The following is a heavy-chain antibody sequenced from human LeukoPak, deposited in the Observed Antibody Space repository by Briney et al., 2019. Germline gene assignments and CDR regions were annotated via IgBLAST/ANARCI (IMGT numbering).Heavy chain of an antibody. V-gene: IGHV3-23*01. CDR3: AKDGRKELTHHSFDY. CDR1: GFTFSSYA. Sequence: PGGSLRLSCAASGFTFSSYAMSWVRQAPGKGLEWVSAISGSGGSTYYADSVKGRFTISRDNSKNTLYLQMNSLRAEDTAVYYCAKDGRKELTHHSFDYWGQGTLVTVSS. CDR2: ISGSGGST. D-gene: IGHD1-26*01. J-gene: IGHJ4*02.